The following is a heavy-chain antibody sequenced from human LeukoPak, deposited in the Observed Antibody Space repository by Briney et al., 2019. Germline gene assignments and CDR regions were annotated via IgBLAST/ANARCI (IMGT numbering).Heavy chain of an antibody. CDR1: GYTFTSYD. D-gene: IGHD3-9*01. J-gene: IGHJ3*02. V-gene: IGHV1-8*01. CDR2: MNPNSGNT. CDR3: ARVYYDILTGYYDAFDI. Sequence: ASVKVSCKASGYTFTSYDINWVRQATGQGLEWMGWMNPNSGNTGYAQKFQGRVTMTRNTSISTAYMELSSLRSEDTAVYYCARVYYDILTGYYDAFDIWGQGTMVTVSS.